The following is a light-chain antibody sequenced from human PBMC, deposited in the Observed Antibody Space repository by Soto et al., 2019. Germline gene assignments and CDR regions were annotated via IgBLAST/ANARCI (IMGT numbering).Light chain of an antibody. J-gene: IGKJ1*01. CDR1: QSVDRF. CDR3: HHYVGLPWA. V-gene: IGKV3-20*01. CDR2: GAS. Sequence: EIVLTQSPGTLSLPPGERATLSCRASQSVDRFLAWFQQKPGQAPRLLIYGASSRATGIPDRFSGSGSGTDFTLTITRLEPEDSAVYFCHHYVGLPWAFGQGTRVEI.